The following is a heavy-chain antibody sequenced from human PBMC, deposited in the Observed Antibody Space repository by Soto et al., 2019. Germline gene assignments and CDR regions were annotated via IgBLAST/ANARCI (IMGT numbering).Heavy chain of an antibody. CDR2: IYYSGST. Sequence: PSETLSLTCTVSGGSISSSSYYWGWIRHPPGKGLEWIGSIYYSGSTYYNPSLKSRVTISVDTSKNQFSLKLSSVTAADTAVYYCARLLLETWDYYYYMDVWGKGTTVTVSS. V-gene: IGHV4-39*01. CDR1: GGSISSSSYY. CDR3: ARLLLETWDYYYYMDV. J-gene: IGHJ6*03.